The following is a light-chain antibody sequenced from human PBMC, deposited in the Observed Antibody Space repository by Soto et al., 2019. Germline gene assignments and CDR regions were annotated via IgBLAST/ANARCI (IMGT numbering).Light chain of an antibody. V-gene: IGLV1-47*01. Sequence: QSVLTQPPSASGTPGQSVTISCSGSSYNLGSNYVYWYQQLLGKAPKLLIYRNTQRPSGVPDRFSGSKSGTSASLAISGLRSDDEADYYCATWDDSMSGVVFGGGTKLTVL. CDR3: ATWDDSMSGVV. CDR2: RNT. CDR1: SYNLGSNY. J-gene: IGLJ2*01.